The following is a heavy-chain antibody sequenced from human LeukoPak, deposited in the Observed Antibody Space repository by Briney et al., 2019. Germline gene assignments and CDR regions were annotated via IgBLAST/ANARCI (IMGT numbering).Heavy chain of an antibody. V-gene: IGHV5-51*01. Sequence: GESLKISCKGSGHNYTNYWIGWVRQTPGKGLEWMGIIYLGDSDTRYSPSFQGQVTISADKSINTAYLQWSSLKASDTAMYYCARRGYFYGRPLYAVDVWGQGTTVTVSS. CDR1: GHNYTNYW. CDR3: ARRGYFYGRPLYAVDV. CDR2: IYLGDSDT. D-gene: IGHD3-10*01. J-gene: IGHJ6*02.